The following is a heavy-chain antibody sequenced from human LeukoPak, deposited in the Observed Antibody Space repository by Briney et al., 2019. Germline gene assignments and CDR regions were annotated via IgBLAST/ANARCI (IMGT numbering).Heavy chain of an antibody. V-gene: IGHV3-7*01. Sequence: GGSLRLSCAASGFTFSSYWMSWVRQAPGKGLEWVANIKQDGSEKYYVDSVKGRFTISRDNAKNSLYLQMNSLRAEDTAVYYCARDRIGFGEFYDYWGQGTLVTVSS. D-gene: IGHD3-10*01. CDR2: IKQDGSEK. CDR3: ARDRIGFGEFYDY. CDR1: GFTFSSYW. J-gene: IGHJ4*02.